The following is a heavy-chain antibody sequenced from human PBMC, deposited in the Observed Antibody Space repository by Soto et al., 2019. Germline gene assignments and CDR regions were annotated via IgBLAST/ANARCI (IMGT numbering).Heavy chain of an antibody. CDR3: ARVSVGGDFDY. CDR2: IYYSGST. CDR1: GGSISSYY. Sequence: PSETLSLTCTVSGGSISSYYWSWIRQPPGEGLEWIGYIYYSGSTNYNPSLKSRVTISVDTSKNQFSLKLSSVTAADTAVYYCARVSVGGDFDYRGQGTLVTVSS. J-gene: IGHJ4*02. V-gene: IGHV4-59*01. D-gene: IGHD3-10*01.